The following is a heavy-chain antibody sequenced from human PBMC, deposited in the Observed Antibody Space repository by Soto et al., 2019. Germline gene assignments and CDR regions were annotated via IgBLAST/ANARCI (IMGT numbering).Heavy chain of an antibody. CDR2: INHSGST. V-gene: IGHV4-34*01. CDR1: GGSFSGYY. J-gene: IGHJ4*02. Sequence: QVQLQQWGAGLLKPSETLSLTCAVYGGSFSGYYWSWIRKPPGKGLEWIGEINHSGSTNYNPSLKSRVTISVDTSKNQFSLKLSSVTAADTAVYYCARGGGAVAGIDYWGQGTLVTVSS. CDR3: ARGGGAVAGIDY. D-gene: IGHD6-19*01.